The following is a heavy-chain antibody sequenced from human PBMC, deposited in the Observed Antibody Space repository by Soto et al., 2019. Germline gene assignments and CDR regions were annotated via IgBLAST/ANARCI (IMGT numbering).Heavy chain of an antibody. CDR2: ISGTRGRHRNT. CDR3: AKTMSRLGGYDLNWPAP. CDR1: VFIFSDYA. Sequence: GESLRLSCAASVFIFSDYAMTWVRQAPGKGLEWVSTISGTRGRHRNTFYTASVKGRFTVTRDNSKNTLFLEMNSLRVEDTAVYYCAKTMSRLGGYDLNWPAPWGQGTLVTVSS. D-gene: IGHD5-12*01. V-gene: IGHV3-23*01. J-gene: IGHJ5*02.